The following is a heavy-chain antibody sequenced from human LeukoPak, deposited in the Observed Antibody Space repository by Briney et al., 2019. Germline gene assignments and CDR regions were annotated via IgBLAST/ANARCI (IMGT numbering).Heavy chain of an antibody. CDR2: IYYSGST. CDR3: ARANMATISYLDY. Sequence: PSETLSLTCTVSGGSISSYYWSWIRQPPGKGLEWIGYIYYSGSTNYNPSLKSRVTISVDTSKNQFSLKLSSVTAADTAVYYCARANMATISYLDYWGQGTLVTVSS. J-gene: IGHJ4*02. D-gene: IGHD5-24*01. CDR1: GGSISSYY. V-gene: IGHV4-59*01.